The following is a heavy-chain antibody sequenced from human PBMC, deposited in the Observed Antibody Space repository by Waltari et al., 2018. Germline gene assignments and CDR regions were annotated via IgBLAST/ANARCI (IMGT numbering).Heavy chain of an antibody. CDR3: ARDTSFIASPGTPHY. CDR1: GYTFSNFG. J-gene: IGHJ4*02. CDR2: ISAYNGNT. D-gene: IGHD6-13*01. Sequence: QVQLVQSGAEVRKPGASVKVSCKASGYTFSNFGLRWVRQAPGQGLEWMGWISAYNGNTKYAQKLQVRVTMTTDTSTSTAYMELRSLRSDDTAMYYCARDTSFIASPGTPHYWGQGTLVTVSS. V-gene: IGHV1-18*01.